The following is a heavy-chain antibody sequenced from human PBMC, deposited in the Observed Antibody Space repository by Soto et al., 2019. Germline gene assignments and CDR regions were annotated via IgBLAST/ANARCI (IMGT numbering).Heavy chain of an antibody. Sequence: EVQLLESGGGLVQPGGSLRLSCAASGFTFSSYAMSWFRQAPGKGLEWASSISVSGGSTYYADSVKGRFTISRDNSKSTLFLHMNSLGAEATAVYYCAKAAGSDYYPVDYWGQGTLVTVSS. CDR1: GFTFSSYA. CDR2: ISVSGGST. CDR3: AKAAGSDYYPVDY. J-gene: IGHJ4*02. D-gene: IGHD3-22*01. V-gene: IGHV3-23*01.